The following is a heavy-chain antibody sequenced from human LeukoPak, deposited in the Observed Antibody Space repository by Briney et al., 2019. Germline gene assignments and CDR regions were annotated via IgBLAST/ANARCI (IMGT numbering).Heavy chain of an antibody. CDR3: ARAPSDCSSTSCYPYYFDY. D-gene: IGHD2-2*01. CDR1: GGSISSGGYY. V-gene: IGHV4-30-2*01. J-gene: IGHJ4*02. CDR2: IYHSGST. Sequence: SETLSLTCTVPGGSISSGGYYWSWIRQPPGKGLEWIGYIYHSGSTYYNPSLKSRVTISVDRSKNQFSLKLSSVTAADTAVYYCARAPSDCSSTSCYPYYFDYWGQGTLVTVSS.